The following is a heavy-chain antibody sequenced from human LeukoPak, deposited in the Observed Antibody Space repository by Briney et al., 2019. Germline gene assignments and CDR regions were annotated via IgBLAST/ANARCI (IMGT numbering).Heavy chain of an antibody. CDR1: GGSISSYY. CDR2: IYTSGST. D-gene: IGHD6-13*01. CDR3: VYSSSWSPFGY. V-gene: IGHV4-4*07. J-gene: IGHJ4*02. Sequence: SETLSLTCTVSGGSISSYYWSWIRQPAGKGLDWIGRIYTSGSTNYNPSLKSRVTMSVDTSKNQFSLKLSSVTAADTAVYYRVYSSSWSPFGYWGQGTLLTVSS.